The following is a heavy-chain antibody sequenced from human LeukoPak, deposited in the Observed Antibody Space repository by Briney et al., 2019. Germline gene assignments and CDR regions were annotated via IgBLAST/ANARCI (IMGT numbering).Heavy chain of an antibody. CDR2: IWYDGSEE. J-gene: IGHJ4*02. V-gene: IGHV3-33*01. Sequence: GGSLRPSCAAPGFTFSSHGMHWVRQAPGKGLEWVSIIWYDGSEEYYADSVKGRFTISRDNSKNTLYLQMNSLRAEDTAVYYCARDGGYHSSGPFDYWGQGTLVTVSS. CDR1: GFTFSSHG. CDR3: ARDGGYHSSGPFDY. D-gene: IGHD3-22*01.